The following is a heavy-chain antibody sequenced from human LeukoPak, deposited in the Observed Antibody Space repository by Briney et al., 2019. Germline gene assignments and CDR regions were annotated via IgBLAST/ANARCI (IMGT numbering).Heavy chain of an antibody. CDR3: ARGSYGMDV. J-gene: IGHJ6*02. Sequence: SETLSLTCTVSGGSISSYYWSWIRQPAGKGLEWIGRVHISGRTNYNPSLKSRVTMSVDTSQNQFSLELSSVTTADTAVYYCARGSYGMDVWGQGTTATVSS. CDR1: GGSISSYY. CDR2: VHISGRT. V-gene: IGHV4-4*07.